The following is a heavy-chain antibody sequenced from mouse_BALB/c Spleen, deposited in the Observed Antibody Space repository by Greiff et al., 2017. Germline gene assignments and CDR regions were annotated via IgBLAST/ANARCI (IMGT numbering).Heavy chain of an antibody. CDR2: IYPGDGDT. CDR3: ARGGRGYYFDY. V-gene: IGHV1-82*01. J-gene: IGHJ2*01. CDR1: GYAFSSSW. Sequence: QVQLKESGPELVKPGASVKISCKASGYAFSSSWMNWVKQRPGQGLEWIGRIYPGDGDTNYNGKFKGKATLTADKSSSTAYMQLSSLTSVDSAVYFCARGGRGYYFDYWGQGTTLTVSS.